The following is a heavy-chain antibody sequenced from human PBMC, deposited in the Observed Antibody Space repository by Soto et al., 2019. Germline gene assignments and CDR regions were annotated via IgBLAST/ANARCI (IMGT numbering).Heavy chain of an antibody. V-gene: IGHV4-34*01. Sequence: SETLSLTCAVYGGSFSGCYWGWICQPPGKGLEWTGEINHSGSTNYNPSLKSRVTISVDTSKNQFSLKLSSVTAADTAVYFCARELRWGIYYYYYMDVWGKGTTVTVSS. CDR3: ARELRWGIYYYYYMDV. D-gene: IGHD4-17*01. CDR2: INHSGST. J-gene: IGHJ6*03. CDR1: GGSFSGCY.